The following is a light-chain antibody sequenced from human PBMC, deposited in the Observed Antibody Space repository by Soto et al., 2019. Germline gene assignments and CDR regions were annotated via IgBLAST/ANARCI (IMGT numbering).Light chain of an antibody. CDR1: QSISNW. J-gene: IGKJ2*01. V-gene: IGKV1-5*01. CDR3: QKYNTYSFT. Sequence: DIQMTQSPSTLSASVGDRVTITCRASQSISNWLAWYQQRPGKAPKLLLYDASTLESWVPSRFSGSGSGTEFTLTISGLRPDDFATYYCQKYNTYSFTFGQGTKLEIK. CDR2: DAS.